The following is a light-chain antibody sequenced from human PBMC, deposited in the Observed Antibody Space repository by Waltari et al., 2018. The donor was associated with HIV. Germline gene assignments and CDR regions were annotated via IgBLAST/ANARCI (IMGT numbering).Light chain of an antibody. Sequence: DIRLTQSPSTLSASAGHSVAITCRAGQSVGPFLAWYQQKPGKPPKLLIFQASTLEGGVPSRFSGSVSGSDFTLTINGLQSDDFATYYCHQYASFSGTFGQGTKVELK. V-gene: IGKV1-5*03. CDR2: QAS. J-gene: IGKJ1*01. CDR1: QSVGPF. CDR3: HQYASFSGT.